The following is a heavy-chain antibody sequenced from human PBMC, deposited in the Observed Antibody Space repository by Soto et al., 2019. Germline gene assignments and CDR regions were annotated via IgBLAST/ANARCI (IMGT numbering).Heavy chain of an antibody. CDR3: ARDQADDSSSSGYYYYYGMDV. D-gene: IGHD6-6*01. CDR2: IWYDGSNK. CDR1: GFTFSSYG. V-gene: IGHV3-33*01. J-gene: IGHJ6*02. Sequence: QVQLVESGGGVVQPGRSLRLSCAASGFTFSSYGMHWVRQAPGKGLEWVAVIWYDGSNKYYADSVKGRFTISRDNSKNTRYLQMNSLRAEDTAVYYCARDQADDSSSSGYYYYYGMDVWGQGTTVTVSS.